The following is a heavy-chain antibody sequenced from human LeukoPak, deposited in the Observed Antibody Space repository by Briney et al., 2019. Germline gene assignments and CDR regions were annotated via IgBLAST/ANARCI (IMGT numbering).Heavy chain of an antibody. CDR1: GFTFSSYW. J-gene: IGHJ4*02. Sequence: SGGSLRLSCAASGFTFSSYWMGWVRQTPGKGLERLASIKHDGGEQNYVDSVKGRFTIFRDNAKNSLYLQMNSLRVDDTAVYYCASNCGADCWGQGTLVTVSS. CDR2: IKHDGGEQ. V-gene: IGHV3-7*01. CDR3: ASNCGADC. D-gene: IGHD2-21*01.